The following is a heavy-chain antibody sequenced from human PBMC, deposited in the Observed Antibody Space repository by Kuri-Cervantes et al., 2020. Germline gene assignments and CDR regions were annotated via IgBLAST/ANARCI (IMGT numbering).Heavy chain of an antibody. V-gene: IGHV3-11*04. Sequence: LSLTCAASGFTFSDYYMSWIRQAPGKGLEWVSYISSSSSTIYYADSVKGRFTISRDNAKNSLYLQMNSLRDEDTAVYYCARDETFGGVIVYYYYGMDVWGQGTTVTVSS. CDR1: GFTFSDYY. CDR2: ISSSSSTI. J-gene: IGHJ6*02. D-gene: IGHD3-16*02. CDR3: ARDETFGGVIVYYYYGMDV.